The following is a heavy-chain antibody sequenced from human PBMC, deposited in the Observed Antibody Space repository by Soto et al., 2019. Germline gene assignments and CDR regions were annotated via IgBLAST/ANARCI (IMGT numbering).Heavy chain of an antibody. Sequence: ASVKVSCKASGYTFTSYDINWVRQATGQGLEWMGWMNPNSGNTGYAQKFQGRVTMTRNTSISTAYMELSSLRSEDTAVYYCARGSRISPYRRRVYSSSSGGLVDYWGQGTLVTVSS. J-gene: IGHJ4*02. D-gene: IGHD6-6*01. V-gene: IGHV1-8*01. CDR1: GYTFTSYD. CDR3: ARGSRISPYRRRVYSSSSGGLVDY. CDR2: MNPNSGNT.